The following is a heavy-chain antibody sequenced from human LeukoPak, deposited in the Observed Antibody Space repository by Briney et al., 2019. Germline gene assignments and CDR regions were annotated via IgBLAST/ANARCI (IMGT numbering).Heavy chain of an antibody. CDR1: GFTFNSYA. J-gene: IGHJ4*02. Sequence: SGGSLSLSCAASGFTFNSYAMSGLRQAPGKGLEGVSAISGSGGSTYYADSVKGRFTISRDNSKNTLYLQMNSLRAEDTAVYYCASEKQYSSGWYATFDYWGQGTLVTVSS. CDR2: ISGSGGST. CDR3: ASEKQYSSGWYATFDY. V-gene: IGHV3-23*01. D-gene: IGHD6-19*01.